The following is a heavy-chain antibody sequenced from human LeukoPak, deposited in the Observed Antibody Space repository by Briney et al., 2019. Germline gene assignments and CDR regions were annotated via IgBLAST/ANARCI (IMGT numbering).Heavy chain of an antibody. J-gene: IGHJ6*02. D-gene: IGHD5-24*01. Sequence: ASVKVSCKASGGTFSSYAISWVRQAPGQGLEWMGWINPNSGGTNYAQKFQGWVTMTRDTSISTAYMELSRLRSDDTAVYYCARDGGYNENYYYGMDVWGQGTTVTVSS. CDR2: INPNSGGT. CDR3: ARDGGYNENYYYGMDV. CDR1: GGTFSSYA. V-gene: IGHV1-2*04.